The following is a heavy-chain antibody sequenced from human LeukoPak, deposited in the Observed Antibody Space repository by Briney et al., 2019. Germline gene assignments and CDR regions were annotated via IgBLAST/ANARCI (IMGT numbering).Heavy chain of an antibody. J-gene: IGHJ4*02. CDR1: GGSIGNYY. CDR3: ARSRYSYGHIDY. Sequence: SETLSLTCTVSGGSIGNYYWNWLRQPPGKGLEWIGYIYYSGSTNYNPSLQSRVTISVDTSKNQFSLKLSSVTAADTAVYYCARSRYSYGHIDYWGQGTLVTVSS. V-gene: IGHV4-59*01. CDR2: IYYSGST. D-gene: IGHD5-18*01.